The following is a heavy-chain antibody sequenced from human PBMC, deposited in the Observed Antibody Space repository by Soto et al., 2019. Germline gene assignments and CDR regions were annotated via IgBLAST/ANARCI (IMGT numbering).Heavy chain of an antibody. D-gene: IGHD1-1*01. CDR1: GFTFSRYG. CDR3: ARDLEGPFDY. Sequence: SGGGVVQPGRSLRLSCAASGFTFSRYGMHWVRQAPGKGLEWVAVIWYDGSNKYYADSVKGRFTISRDNSKNTLYLQMNSLRAEDTAVYYCARDLEGPFDYWGQGTLVTVSS. CDR2: IWYDGSNK. V-gene: IGHV3-33*01. J-gene: IGHJ4*02.